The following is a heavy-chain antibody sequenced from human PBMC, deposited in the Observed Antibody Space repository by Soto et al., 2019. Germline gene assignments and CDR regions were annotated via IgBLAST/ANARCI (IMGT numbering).Heavy chain of an antibody. D-gene: IGHD2-15*01. V-gene: IGHV1-46*03. CDR1: GDTFTSYY. J-gene: IGHJ4*02. Sequence: GASVKVCCKASGDTFTSYYMHWVRQAPGQGLEWMGIINPSGGSTSCVQKFQGRVTMTRDTSTSTVYMELSSLRSEDTAVYYCASDPSLGYCSGGSCYVFDYWGQGTLVTVS. CDR3: ASDPSLGYCSGGSCYVFDY. CDR2: INPSGGST.